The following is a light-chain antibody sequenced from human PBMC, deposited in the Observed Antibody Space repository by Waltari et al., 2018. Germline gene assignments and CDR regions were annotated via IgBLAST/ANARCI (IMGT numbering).Light chain of an antibody. CDR1: QGIGND. Sequence: DIQMTQSPSSLSASVGDRVTITCRASQGIGNDLGWFQQKPGKAPKRLIYTASSLQRGVPSRFSGSGSGTEFTLTISSLQPEDFATYYCLQHSSYSRTFGQGTKVEMK. CDR3: LQHSSYSRT. V-gene: IGKV1-17*01. J-gene: IGKJ1*01. CDR2: TAS.